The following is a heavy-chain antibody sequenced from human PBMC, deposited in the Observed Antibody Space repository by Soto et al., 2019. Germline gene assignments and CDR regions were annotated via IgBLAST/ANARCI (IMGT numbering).Heavy chain of an antibody. Sequence: LGGPSETLSLTCTVSGGSISSYYWSWIRQPPGKGLEWIGYIYYSGSTNYNPSLKSRVTISVDTSKNQFSLKLSSVTAADTAVYYCARGTAIFGVVIDYWGQGTLVTVSS. V-gene: IGHV4-59*01. D-gene: IGHD3-3*01. CDR1: GGSISSYY. J-gene: IGHJ4*02. CDR3: ARGTAIFGVVIDY. CDR2: IYYSGST.